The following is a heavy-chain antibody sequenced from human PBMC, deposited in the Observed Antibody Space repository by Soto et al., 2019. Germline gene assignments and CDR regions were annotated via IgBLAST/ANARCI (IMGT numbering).Heavy chain of an antibody. D-gene: IGHD3-3*01. CDR2: IYYSGST. J-gene: IGHJ6*02. CDR1: GGSISSGDYY. Sequence: PSETLSLTCTVSGGSISSGDYYWSWIRQPPGKGLEWIGYIYYSGSTYYNPSLKSRVTISVDTSKNQFSLKLSSVTAADTAVYYCARVKAIFGSVKDVWGQGTTVTVS. CDR3: ARVKAIFGSVKDV. V-gene: IGHV4-30-4*01.